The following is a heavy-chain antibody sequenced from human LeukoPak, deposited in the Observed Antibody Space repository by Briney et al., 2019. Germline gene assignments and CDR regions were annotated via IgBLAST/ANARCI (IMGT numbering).Heavy chain of an antibody. CDR1: GGTFSSYA. J-gene: IGHJ6*03. CDR2: INTNTGNP. V-gene: IGHV7-4-1*02. Sequence: ASVKVSCKASGGTFSSYAISWVRQAPGQGLEWMGWINTNTGNPTYAQGFTGRFVFSLDTSVSTAYLQISSLKAEDTAVYYCARDSAYSSSWYGYYYYYMDVWGKGTTVTVSS. D-gene: IGHD6-13*01. CDR3: ARDSAYSSSWYGYYYYYMDV.